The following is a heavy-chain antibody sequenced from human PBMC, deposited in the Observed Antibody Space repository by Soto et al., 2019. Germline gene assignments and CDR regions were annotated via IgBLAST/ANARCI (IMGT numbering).Heavy chain of an antibody. CDR1: GGSISSGGYY. V-gene: IGHV4-31*03. J-gene: IGHJ5*02. D-gene: IGHD2-15*01. CDR3: ARSVVVAATNMNWFDP. CDR2: IYYSGST. Sequence: QVQLQESGPGLVKPSQTLSLTCTVSGGSISSGGYYWSWIRQHPGKGLEWIGYIYYSGSTYYNPSLKSRVTISVDTSKNQFSLKLSSVTAADTAVYYCARSVVVAATNMNWFDPWGQGTLVTVSS.